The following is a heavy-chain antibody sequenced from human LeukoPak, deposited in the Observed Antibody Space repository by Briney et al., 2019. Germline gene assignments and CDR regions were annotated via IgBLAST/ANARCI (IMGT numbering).Heavy chain of an antibody. V-gene: IGHV1-69*01. CDR3: ARLDEYSSSSRYYGMDV. D-gene: IGHD6-6*01. Sequence: SVKVSCKASGGTFSSYGISWVRQAPGQGLEWMGGIIPIFGTANYAQKFQGRVTITADVSTSTAYMELSSLRSEDTAAYYCARLDEYSSSSRYYGMDVWGQGTTVTVSS. CDR1: GGTFSSYG. CDR2: IIPIFGTA. J-gene: IGHJ6*02.